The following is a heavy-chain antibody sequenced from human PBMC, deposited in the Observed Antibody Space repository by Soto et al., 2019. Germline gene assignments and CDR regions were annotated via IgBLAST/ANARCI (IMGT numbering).Heavy chain of an antibody. CDR2: IYKITTT. V-gene: IGHV4-30-4*01. Sequence: SETLSLTCSVSGDSISTVDYFWAWIRQPPGQALEYIGYIYKITTTYYNPSFESRVAISLDTSKSQFSLNVTSVTAADTAVYFCARGRYCLPGRCLPNWFNSCGEGALVTVTS. D-gene: IGHD2-15*01. J-gene: IGHJ5*01. CDR1: GDSISTVDYF. CDR3: ARGRYCLPGRCLPNWFNS.